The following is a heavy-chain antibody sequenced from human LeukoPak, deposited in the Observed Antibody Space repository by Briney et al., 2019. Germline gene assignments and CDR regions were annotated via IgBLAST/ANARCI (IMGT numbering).Heavy chain of an antibody. V-gene: IGHV3-48*03. CDR2: ISSSGSTK. Sequence: GGSLRLSCAASGFTFSSYEMNWVRQAPGKGLEWLSYISSSGSTKYYADSVKGRFTISRDHAKNSLYLQMSSLRAEDTAIYYCARAGSSGWYYYYFMDVWGKGTTVTISS. D-gene: IGHD6-19*01. CDR3: ARAGSSGWYYYYFMDV. CDR1: GFTFSSYE. J-gene: IGHJ6*03.